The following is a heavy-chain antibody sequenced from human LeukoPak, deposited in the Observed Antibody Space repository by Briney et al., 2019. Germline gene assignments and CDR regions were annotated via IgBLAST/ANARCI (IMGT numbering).Heavy chain of an antibody. V-gene: IGHV3-74*01. Sequence: TGGSLRLSCAASGFTFSRFWVHWVRQAPGKGLVWISQIKSDGTSTNYADSVKGRFTISRDNAKNTLYLQMNSLRVEDTAVYYCARVRVHDDFWSGYPWGQGTLVTVSS. D-gene: IGHD3-3*01. CDR2: IKSDGTST. J-gene: IGHJ4*02. CDR3: ARVRVHDDFWSGYP. CDR1: GFTFSRFW.